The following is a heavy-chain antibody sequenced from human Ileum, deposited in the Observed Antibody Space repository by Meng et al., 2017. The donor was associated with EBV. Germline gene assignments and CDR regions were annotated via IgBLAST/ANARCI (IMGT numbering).Heavy chain of an antibody. D-gene: IGHD5-18*01. Sequence: VQLQQWGAGLLNPSETLSLTCAVYGGSFSGYYWTWIRQPPGKGLEWIGEINHSGSTNYNPSLKSRVTISVDKNQFSLKLTSVTAADTAVYYCAKEQDDGDRGIHRIDSWGQGTLVTVSS. CDR1: GGSFSGYY. J-gene: IGHJ5*01. CDR2: INHSGST. V-gene: IGHV4-34*01. CDR3: AKEQDDGDRGIHRIDS.